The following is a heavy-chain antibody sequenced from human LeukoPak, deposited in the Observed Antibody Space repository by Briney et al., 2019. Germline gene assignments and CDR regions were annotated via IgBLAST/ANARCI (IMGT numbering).Heavy chain of an antibody. CDR1: GFTFSSYA. J-gene: IGHJ4*02. CDR2: ISGNGGST. Sequence: GGSLRLSCAASGFTFSSYALSWVRQAPGKGLEWVSAISGNGGSTYYADSVKGRFTTSRDHSKNTLYLQMNSLRAEDTAVYYCTTRGHDWNGGHYFDYWGQGTLVTVSS. D-gene: IGHD1-1*01. CDR3: TTRGHDWNGGHYFDY. V-gene: IGHV3-23*01.